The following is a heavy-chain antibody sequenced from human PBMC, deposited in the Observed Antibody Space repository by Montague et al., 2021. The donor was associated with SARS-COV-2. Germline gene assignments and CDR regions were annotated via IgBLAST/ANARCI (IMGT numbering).Heavy chain of an antibody. CDR3: ARKGSGRSDLAY. CDR1: GDSISTYNW. V-gene: IGHV4-4*02. J-gene: IGHJ4*02. CDR2: IYHTEST. Sequence: SETLSLTCVVYGDSISTYNWWTLVRLPPGKGQEWVGDIYHTESTKYTPSLKSRVSMSVDKSWNQFPLRLTSVTAADTGIYYCARKGSGRSDLAYWGQGTLVTVSS. D-gene: IGHD1-26*01.